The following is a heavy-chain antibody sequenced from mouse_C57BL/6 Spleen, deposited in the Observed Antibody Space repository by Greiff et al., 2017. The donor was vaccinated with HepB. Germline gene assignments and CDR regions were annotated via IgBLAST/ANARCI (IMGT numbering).Heavy chain of an antibody. CDR2: ISSGSSTI. CDR3: ARSITTVVAIDY. D-gene: IGHD1-1*01. J-gene: IGHJ4*01. Sequence: EVKLVESGGGLVKPGGSLKLSCAASGFTFSDYGMHWVRQAPEKGLEWVAYISSGSSTIYYADTVKGQFTISRDNAKNTLFLQITSLRSEDTAMYYCARSITTVVAIDYWGQGTSVTVSS. CDR1: GFTFSDYG. V-gene: IGHV5-17*01.